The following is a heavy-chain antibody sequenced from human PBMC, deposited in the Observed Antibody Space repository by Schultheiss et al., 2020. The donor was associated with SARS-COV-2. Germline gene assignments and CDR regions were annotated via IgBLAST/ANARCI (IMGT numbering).Heavy chain of an antibody. CDR2: IYYSGST. D-gene: IGHD6-19*01. CDR3: ARAMYSSGWYDY. V-gene: IGHV4-59*01. Sequence: SETLSLTCFSAYNWNWIRQPPGKGLEWIGYIYYSGSTYYNPSLKSRVTISVDTSKNQFSLKLSSVTAADTAVYYCARAMYSSGWYDYWGQGTLVTVSS. J-gene: IGHJ4*02. CDR1: SAYN.